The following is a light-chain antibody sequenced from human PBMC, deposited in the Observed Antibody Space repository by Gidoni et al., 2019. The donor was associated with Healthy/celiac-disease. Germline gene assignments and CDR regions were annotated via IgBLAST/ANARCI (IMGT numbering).Light chain of an antibody. J-gene: IGKJ4*01. CDR2: AAS. V-gene: IGKV1-39*01. CDR1: QSISSY. CDR3: QQSYSTPPD. Sequence: DIQMTQSPSSLSASVGDRVTITCRASQSISSYLKCYQQKPGKAPQLLIYAASSLQSGVPSRFSGSGSGTDFTLTISSLQPEDFATYYCQQSYSTPPDFGGGTKVEIK.